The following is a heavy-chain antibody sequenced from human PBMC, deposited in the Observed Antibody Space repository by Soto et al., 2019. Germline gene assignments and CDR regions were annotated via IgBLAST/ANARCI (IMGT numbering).Heavy chain of an antibody. J-gene: IGHJ6*02. CDR1: GFTFSDYY. Sequence: QVQLVESGGGLVKPGGSLRLSCAASGFTFSDYYMSWIRQAPGKGLEWVSYISSSGSTIYYADSVKGRFTISRDNAKNSLYLQRNRLRAEDTAVYYCARVRGELWVYYYYYGMDVWGQGTTVTVSS. D-gene: IGHD3-16*01. CDR2: ISSSGSTI. V-gene: IGHV3-11*01. CDR3: ARVRGELWVYYYYYGMDV.